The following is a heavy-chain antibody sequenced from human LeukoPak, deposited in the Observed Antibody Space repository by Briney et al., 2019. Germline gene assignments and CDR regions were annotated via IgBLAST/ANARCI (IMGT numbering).Heavy chain of an antibody. CDR1: AFTFSTYW. V-gene: IGHV3-7*01. D-gene: IGHD3-10*01. J-gene: IGHJ1*01. CDR2: IKHDGSEK. CDR3: ARDPLYYGSGSYHEYFQH. Sequence: GGSLRLSCAASAFTFSTYWMSWVRQAPGKGQEWVANIKHDGSEKYYADSVKGRFTISRDNAKNSLYLQMNSLRAEDTAVYYCARDPLYYGSGSYHEYFQHWGQGTLVTVSS.